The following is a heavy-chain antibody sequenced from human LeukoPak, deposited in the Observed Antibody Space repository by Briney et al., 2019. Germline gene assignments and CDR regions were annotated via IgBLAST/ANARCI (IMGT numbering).Heavy chain of an antibody. V-gene: IGHV3-66*01. Sequence: GGSLRLSCAASGFSVSNYYMSWVRHPAGKGLEWVSVMYTGGGRYYGDSVKGRFTISRDNSTNTVFLQMSSLRVEDTALYYCTRGQSYCGADCYSDWGQGTLVTVSS. D-gene: IGHD2-21*02. CDR1: GFSVSNYY. J-gene: IGHJ4*02. CDR3: TRGQSYCGADCYSD. CDR2: MYTGGGR.